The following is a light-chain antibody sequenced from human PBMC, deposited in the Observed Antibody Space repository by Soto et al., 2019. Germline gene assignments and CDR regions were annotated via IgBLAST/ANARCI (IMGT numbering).Light chain of an antibody. CDR2: DVS. CDR3: QQYKVYPYT. J-gene: IGKJ2*01. V-gene: IGKV1-5*01. CDR1: QSLTGR. Sequence: TQSPATLSLSPGDRVTLTCRASQSLTGRLAWYQQKPGRPPKLLIYDVSILESGVPSRFSGSESGTDFTLTISSLRPDDFATFYCQQYKVYPYTFGQGTRLDI.